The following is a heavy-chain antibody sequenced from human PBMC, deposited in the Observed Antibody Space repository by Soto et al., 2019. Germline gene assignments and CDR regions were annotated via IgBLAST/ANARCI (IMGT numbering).Heavy chain of an antibody. Sequence: ASVKVSCKASGYTFTGYYMHWVRQAPGQGLEWMGWINPHSGGTNYAQKFQGRVTMTRDTSISTAYMELSRLRSDDTAVYYCARTFSSGWYAPYYYYGMDVWGQGTTVTVSS. CDR2: INPHSGGT. J-gene: IGHJ6*02. V-gene: IGHV1-2*02. CDR3: ARTFSSGWYAPYYYYGMDV. CDR1: GYTFTGYY. D-gene: IGHD6-19*01.